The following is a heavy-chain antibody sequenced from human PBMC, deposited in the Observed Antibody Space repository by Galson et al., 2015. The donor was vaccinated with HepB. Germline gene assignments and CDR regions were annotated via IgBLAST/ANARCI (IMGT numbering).Heavy chain of an antibody. Sequence: SVKVSCKASGGTFSSYAISWVRQAPGQGLEWMGGIIPIFGTANYAQKFQGRVTITADESTSTAYMELSSLRSEDTAVYYCAREEPIFGVVTPYGMDVWGQGTTVTVSS. V-gene: IGHV1-69*13. CDR2: IIPIFGTA. J-gene: IGHJ6*02. D-gene: IGHD3-3*01. CDR3: AREEPIFGVVTPYGMDV. CDR1: GGTFSSYA.